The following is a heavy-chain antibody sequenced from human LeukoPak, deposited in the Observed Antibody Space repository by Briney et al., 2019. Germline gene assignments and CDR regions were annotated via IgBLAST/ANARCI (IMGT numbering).Heavy chain of an antibody. CDR2: MNPSGRT. Sequence: SETLSLTCGVYGGSLSGFYWNWIRQPPGKGLEWIGEMNPSGRTTYNPSLKSRVSMSLDTSKNQFSLKLSSVTAADTAVYYCARGLKPYCTNGVCYTGDFWGQGTLGTVSP. CDR3: ARGLKPYCTNGVCYTGDF. CDR1: GGSLSGFY. V-gene: IGHV4-34*01. J-gene: IGHJ4*02. D-gene: IGHD2-8*01.